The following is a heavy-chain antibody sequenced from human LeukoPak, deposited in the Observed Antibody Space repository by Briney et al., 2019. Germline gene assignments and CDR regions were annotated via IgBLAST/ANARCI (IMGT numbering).Heavy chain of an antibody. V-gene: IGHV3-74*01. CDR3: ARDSGSYYGY. Sequence: GGSLRLSCAASGFTFSSYWMYWVRQAPGKGLVWVSHIKSDGISTNYADSVKGRFTISRDNSKNTLYLQMNSLRAEDTAVYYCARDSGSYYGYWGQGTLVTVSS. CDR1: GFTFSSYW. CDR2: IKSDGIST. J-gene: IGHJ4*02. D-gene: IGHD1-26*01.